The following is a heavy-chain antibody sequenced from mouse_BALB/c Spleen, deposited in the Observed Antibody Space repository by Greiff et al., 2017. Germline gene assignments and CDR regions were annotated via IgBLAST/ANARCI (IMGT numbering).Heavy chain of an antibody. CDR3: ARGNYPYYYAMDY. J-gene: IGHJ4*01. V-gene: IGHV1-87*01. CDR1: GYTFTSYW. Sequence: VKLVESGAELARPGASVKLSCKASGYTFTSYWMQWVKQRPGQGLEWIGAIYPGDGDTRYTQKFKGKATLTADKSSSTAYMQLSSLASEDSAVYYCARGNYPYYYAMDYWGQGTSVTVSS. CDR2: IYPGDGDT. D-gene: IGHD6-1*01.